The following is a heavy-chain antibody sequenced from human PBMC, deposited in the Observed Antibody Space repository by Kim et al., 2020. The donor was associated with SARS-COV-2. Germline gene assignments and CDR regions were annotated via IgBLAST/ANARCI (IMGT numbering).Heavy chain of an antibody. CDR2: IIPILGIA. D-gene: IGHD6-6*01. CDR3: ARGKGSSSYHYYYYMDV. V-gene: IGHV1-69*04. CDR1: GGTFSSYA. Sequence: SVKVSCKASGGTFSSYAISWVRQAPGQGLEWMGRIIPILGIANYAQKFQGRVTITADKSTSTAYMELSSLRSEDTAGYYCARGKGSSSYHYYYYMDVWG. J-gene: IGHJ6*03.